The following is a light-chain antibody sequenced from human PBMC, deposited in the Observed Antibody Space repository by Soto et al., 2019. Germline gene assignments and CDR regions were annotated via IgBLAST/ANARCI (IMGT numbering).Light chain of an antibody. J-gene: IGKJ5*01. CDR2: GAS. Sequence: VLLQSPGTLSLSPGERATLSCRDRQTVRITYLTWYQQKPGQAPRLLIFGASKRATGIPDRFSGSGSGRDFTLTISGLEPEDFAVYYCQKYGSSPLISVGQGTRLEIK. CDR3: QKYGSSPLIS. CDR1: QTVRITY. V-gene: IGKV3-20*01.